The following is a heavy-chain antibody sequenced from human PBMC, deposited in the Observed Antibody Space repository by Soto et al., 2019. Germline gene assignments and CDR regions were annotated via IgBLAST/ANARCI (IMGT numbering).Heavy chain of an antibody. J-gene: IGHJ1*01. Sequence: SVTVSCTASGFTFTSSAVQWVRQARGQRLEWIGWIVVGSGNTNYAQKFQERVTITRDTSTSTAYMELSSLRSEDTAVYYCAADRVAGTSIDPGQHWGQGTLVTVSS. CDR3: AADRVAGTSIDPGQH. CDR1: GFTFTSSA. D-gene: IGHD6-19*01. CDR2: IVVGSGNT. V-gene: IGHV1-58*01.